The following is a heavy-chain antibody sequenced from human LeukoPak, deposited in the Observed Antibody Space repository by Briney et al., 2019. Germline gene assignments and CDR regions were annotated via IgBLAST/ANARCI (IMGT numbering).Heavy chain of an antibody. CDR3: ARDSAVVVPAALGY. J-gene: IGHJ4*02. CDR2: IWYDGSNK. D-gene: IGHD2-2*01. CDR1: GFTFSSYG. V-gene: IGHV3-33*01. Sequence: GGSLRLSCAASGFTFSSYGMHWVRQAPGKGPEWVAVIWYDGSNKYYADSVKGRFTISRDNSKNTLYLLMNSLRAEDTAVYYCARDSAVVVPAALGYWGQGTLVTVSS.